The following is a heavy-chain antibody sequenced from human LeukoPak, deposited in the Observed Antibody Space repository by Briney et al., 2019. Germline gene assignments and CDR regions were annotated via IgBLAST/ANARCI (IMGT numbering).Heavy chain of an antibody. Sequence: KPSETLSLTCAVYGGSFSGYYWSWIRQPPGKGLEWIGEINHRGSTNYNPSLKSRVTISVDTSKNQFSLKLSSVTAADTAVYYCARGYSYGHYYYYGMDVWGQGTTVTVSS. CDR2: INHRGST. CDR1: GGSFSGYY. CDR3: ARGYSYGHYYYYGMDV. D-gene: IGHD5-18*01. V-gene: IGHV4-34*01. J-gene: IGHJ6*02.